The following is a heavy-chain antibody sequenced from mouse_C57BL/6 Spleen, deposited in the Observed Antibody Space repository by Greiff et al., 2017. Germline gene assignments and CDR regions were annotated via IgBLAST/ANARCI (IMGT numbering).Heavy chain of an antibody. V-gene: IGHV1-82*01. D-gene: IGHD2-1*01. CDR3: ARGGPYGNYEDY. CDR1: GYAFSSSW. J-gene: IGHJ2*01. CDR2: IYPGDGDT. Sequence: VQLQQSGPELVKPGASVKISCKASGYAFSSSWMNWVKQRPGKGLEWIGRIYPGDGDTNYNGKFKGKATLTADKSSSTAYMQLSSLTSEDSAVYFCARGGPYGNYEDYWGQGTTLTVSS.